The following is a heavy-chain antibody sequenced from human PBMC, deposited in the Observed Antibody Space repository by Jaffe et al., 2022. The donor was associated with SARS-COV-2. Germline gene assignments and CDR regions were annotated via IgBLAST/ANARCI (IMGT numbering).Heavy chain of an antibody. CDR2: IYPGDSDT. J-gene: IGHJ4*02. CDR3: ARHEPDSGYDGPSGGNSPFDY. Sequence: EVQLVQSGAEVKKPGESLKISCKGSGYSFTSYWIGWVRQMPGKGLEWMGIIYPGDSDTRYSPSFQGQVTISADKSISTAYLQWSSLKASDTAMYYCARHEPDSGYDGPSGGNSPFDYWGQGTLVTVSS. D-gene: IGHD5-12*01. CDR1: GYSFTSYW. V-gene: IGHV5-51*01.